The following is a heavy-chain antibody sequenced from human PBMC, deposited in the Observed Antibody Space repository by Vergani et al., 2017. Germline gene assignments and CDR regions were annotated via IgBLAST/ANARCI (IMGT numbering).Heavy chain of an antibody. Sequence: QVQLQQWGAGLLKPSETLSLTCAVYGGSFSGYYWSWIRQPPGKGLEWIGEINHSGSTYYNPSLKSRVTISVDTSKNQFSLKLSSVTAADTAVYYCAREAMVRGVLNYYYYGMDVWGQGP. CDR2: INHSGST. J-gene: IGHJ6*02. CDR3: AREAMVRGVLNYYYYGMDV. V-gene: IGHV4-34*01. D-gene: IGHD3-10*01. CDR1: GGSFSGYY.